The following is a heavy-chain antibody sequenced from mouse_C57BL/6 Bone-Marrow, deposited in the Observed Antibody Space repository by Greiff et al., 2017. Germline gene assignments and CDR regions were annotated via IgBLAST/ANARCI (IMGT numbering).Heavy chain of an antibody. Sequence: EVKLVESGGGLVQSGRSLRLSCATSGFTFSDFYMEWVRQAPGKGLEWIAASRNKANDYTTEYSASVKGRFIVSRDTSQSILYLQMNALRAEDTAIYYCARDAGNYDYDAWFAYWGQGTLVTVSA. J-gene: IGHJ3*01. D-gene: IGHD2-4*01. CDR1: GFTFSDFY. V-gene: IGHV7-1*01. CDR2: SRNKANDYTT. CDR3: ARDAGNYDYDAWFAY.